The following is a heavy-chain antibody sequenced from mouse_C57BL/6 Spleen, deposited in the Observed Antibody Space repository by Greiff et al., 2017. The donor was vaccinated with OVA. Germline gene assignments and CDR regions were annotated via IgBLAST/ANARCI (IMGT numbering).Heavy chain of an antibody. CDR1: GYSFTDYN. D-gene: IGHD2-9*01. CDR3: APTMVTTGNFDD. CDR2: IKPNDGTT. Sequence: VQLKQSGPELVKPGASVKISCKASGYSFTDYNMNWVKQSNGKSLEWIGVIKPNDGTTSYNQKFKGKATLTVDQSSSTAYMQLNSLTSEDSAVYYCAPTMVTTGNFDDWGQGTTLTVSS. J-gene: IGHJ2*01. V-gene: IGHV1-39*01.